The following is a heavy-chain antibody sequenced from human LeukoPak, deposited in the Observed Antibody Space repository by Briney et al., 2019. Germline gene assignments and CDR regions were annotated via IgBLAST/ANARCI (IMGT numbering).Heavy chain of an antibody. D-gene: IGHD3-3*01. CDR2: IYYSGST. CDR3: ARGLKGSYYDFWSGYSFFFDY. Sequence: SETLSLTCTVSGGSISSTSYYWGWIRQPPGKGLEWIGSIYYSGSTYYNPSLKSRVTISGDTSKNQFSLKLSPVTAADTAVCYCARGLKGSYYDFWSGYSFFFDYWGQGTLVTVSS. CDR1: GGSISSTSYY. V-gene: IGHV4-39*01. J-gene: IGHJ4*02.